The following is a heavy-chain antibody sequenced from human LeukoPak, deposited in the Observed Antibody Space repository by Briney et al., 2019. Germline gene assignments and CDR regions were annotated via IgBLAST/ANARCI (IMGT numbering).Heavy chain of an antibody. CDR1: GFTFSTYA. V-gene: IGHV3-23*01. D-gene: IGHD3-22*01. J-gene: IGHJ4*02. Sequence: GGSLSLSCAASGFTFSTYAMRWVPQAPGKGLEWVSNLSGSWGSTYSADSVKGRSTISRDNSRDTLYLQMNRLRAEATAVYYCAKDGNDSIDYWGQGTLVTVSS. CDR2: LSGSWGST. CDR3: AKDGNDSIDY.